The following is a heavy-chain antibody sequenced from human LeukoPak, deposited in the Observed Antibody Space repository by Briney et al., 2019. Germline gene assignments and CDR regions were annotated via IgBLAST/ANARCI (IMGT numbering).Heavy chain of an antibody. V-gene: IGHV3-30*02. CDR2: IRYDGSNK. J-gene: IGHJ1*01. CDR1: GFTFSSYG. CDR3: AKDNGDYALYFQH. D-gene: IGHD4-17*01. Sequence: GGSLRPSCAASGFTFSSYGMHWVRQAPGKGLEWVAFIRYDGSNKYYADSVKGRFTISRDNSKNTLYLQMNSLRAEDTAVYYCAKDNGDYALYFQHWGQGTLVTVSS.